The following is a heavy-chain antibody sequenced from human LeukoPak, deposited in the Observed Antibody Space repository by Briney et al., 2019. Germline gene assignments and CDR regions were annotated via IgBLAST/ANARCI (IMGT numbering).Heavy chain of an antibody. V-gene: IGHV4-61*02. CDR2: IYTSGST. CDR1: GGSISSGSYY. Sequence: SQTLSLTCTVSGGSISSGSYYWGWIRQPAGKGLEWIGRIYTSGSTNYNPSLKSRVTISVDTSKNQFSLKLSSVTAADTAVYYCARFSWIQPYGAGDYWGQGTLVTVSS. D-gene: IGHD5-18*01. CDR3: ARFSWIQPYGAGDY. J-gene: IGHJ4*02.